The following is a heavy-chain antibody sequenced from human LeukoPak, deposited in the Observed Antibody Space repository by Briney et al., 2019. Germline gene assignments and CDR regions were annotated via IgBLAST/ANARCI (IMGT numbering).Heavy chain of an antibody. V-gene: IGHV1-18*01. CDR2: ISSFNGDT. CDR3: ARDPTNTSGRYAYFDY. D-gene: IGHD6-19*01. CDR1: GFTFNHHG. J-gene: IGHJ4*02. Sequence: ASVQVSCKASGFTFNHHGISWVRPAPGQGLVWMGWISSFNGDTHYAQKFQGRVTMTTDTSTTTAYMELRSLRSDDTALYYCARDPTNTSGRYAYFDYWGQGTLVTVSS.